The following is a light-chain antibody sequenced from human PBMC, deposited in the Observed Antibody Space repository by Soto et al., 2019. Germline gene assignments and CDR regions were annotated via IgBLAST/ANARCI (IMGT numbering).Light chain of an antibody. CDR2: EVT. CDR1: SSDIGGYNY. J-gene: IGLJ2*01. Sequence: QSALTQPPSASGSPGQSVTISCTGTSSDIGGYNYVSWYQQHPGKAPKLMIYEVTKRPSGVPDRFSGSKSGNMASLTVSGLQAEDDADYYCSSYAGSNNFVVFGGGTKLTVL. V-gene: IGLV2-8*01. CDR3: SSYAGSNNFVV.